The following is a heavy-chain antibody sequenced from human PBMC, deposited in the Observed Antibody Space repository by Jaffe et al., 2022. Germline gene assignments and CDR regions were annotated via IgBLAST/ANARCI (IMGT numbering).Heavy chain of an antibody. J-gene: IGHJ4*02. CDR1: GGSISSSSYY. Sequence: QLQLQESGPGLVKPSETLSLTCTVSGGSISSSSYYWGWIRQPPGKGLEWIGSIYYSGSTYYNPSLKSRVTISVDTSKNQFSLKLSSVTAADTAVYYCARQHRITIFGVGYFDYWGQGTLVTVSS. CDR3: ARQHRITIFGVGYFDY. D-gene: IGHD3-3*01. CDR2: IYYSGST. V-gene: IGHV4-39*01.